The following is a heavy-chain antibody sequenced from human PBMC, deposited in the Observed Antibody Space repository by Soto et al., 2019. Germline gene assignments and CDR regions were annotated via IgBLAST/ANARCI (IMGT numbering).Heavy chain of an antibody. Sequence: SETLSLTCAVYGGSFSGYYWSWIRQPPGKGLEWIGEINHSGSTNYNPSLKSRVAISVDTSKNQFSLKLSSVTAADTAVYYCARLSGITIFGVVKGPFDYWGQGTLVTVSS. CDR1: GGSFSGYY. J-gene: IGHJ4*02. CDR3: ARLSGITIFGVVKGPFDY. V-gene: IGHV4-34*01. CDR2: INHSGST. D-gene: IGHD3-3*01.